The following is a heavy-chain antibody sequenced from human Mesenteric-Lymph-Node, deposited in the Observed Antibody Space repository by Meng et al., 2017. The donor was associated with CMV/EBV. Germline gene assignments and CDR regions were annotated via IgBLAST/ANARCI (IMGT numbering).Heavy chain of an antibody. Sequence: QVQLVQSRAEVGKPGASAMVSCKASGCTFTDFYIHWVRQAPGQGLEWMGRINPNSGVSNSAQNFQGRVTMTRETSISTAYMELGRLTSDDTAVYYCARDNVNPEGFDPWGQGTLVTVSS. V-gene: IGHV1-2*06. CDR2: INPNSGVS. J-gene: IGHJ5*02. CDR3: ARDNVNPEGFDP. CDR1: GCTFTDFY. D-gene: IGHD2/OR15-2a*01.